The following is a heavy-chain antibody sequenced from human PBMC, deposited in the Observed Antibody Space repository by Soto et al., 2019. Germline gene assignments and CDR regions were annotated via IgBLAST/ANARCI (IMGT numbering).Heavy chain of an antibody. CDR2: IIPIFGTA. D-gene: IGHD6-13*01. Sequence: GASVKVSCKASGGTFSSYAISWVRQAPGQGLEWMGGIIPIFGTANYAQKFQGRVTITADESTSTAYMELSSLRSEDTAVYYCASAFGQQLVPTTNWGQGTLVIVSS. V-gene: IGHV1-69*13. J-gene: IGHJ4*02. CDR1: GGTFSSYA. CDR3: ASAFGQQLVPTTN.